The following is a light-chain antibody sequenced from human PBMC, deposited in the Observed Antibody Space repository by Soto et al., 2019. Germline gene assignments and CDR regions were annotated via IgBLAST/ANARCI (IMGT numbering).Light chain of an antibody. CDR3: MQGTYWPYT. V-gene: IGKV2-30*01. Sequence: DVVMTQSPLSLPVTLGQPASISCRSSQSPLYSDGNTYLSWFHQRPGQSPRRLIYKVSHLDSGVPDRFSGSGSGTDFTLQINRVEAEDLGIYYCMQGTYWPYTFGQGTKLEIK. CDR2: KVS. CDR1: QSPLYSDGNTY. J-gene: IGKJ2*01.